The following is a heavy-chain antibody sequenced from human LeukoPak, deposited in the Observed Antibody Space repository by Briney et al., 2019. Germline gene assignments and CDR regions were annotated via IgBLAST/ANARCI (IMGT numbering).Heavy chain of an antibody. CDR3: AREISGSYYNPLGYMDV. J-gene: IGHJ6*03. CDR1: GGSISLYY. D-gene: IGHD3-10*01. CDR2: IFTSGIT. Sequence: PSETLSLTCTVSGGSISLYYWLWIRQPAGKGLEWIGRIFTSGITNYNPSLKSRVTMSVDTSKGQFSLALSSVTAADTAVYYCAREISGSYYNPLGYMDVWGKGTTVTVAS. V-gene: IGHV4-4*07.